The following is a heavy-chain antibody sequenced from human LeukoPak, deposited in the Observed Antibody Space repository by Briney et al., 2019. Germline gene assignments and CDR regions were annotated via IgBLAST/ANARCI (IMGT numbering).Heavy chain of an antibody. V-gene: IGHV3-23*01. CDR3: ARGAVVTLGY. D-gene: IGHD4-23*01. CDR2: ITRGGGT. J-gene: IGHJ4*02. Sequence: PGGSLRLSCAASGFTFSSYAMTWVRQAPGKGLEWVSGITRGGGTYYADSVKGRFTISRDNSKNTLYLQMNSLRAEDTAVYYCARGAVVTLGYWGQGTLVTVSS. CDR1: GFTFSSYA.